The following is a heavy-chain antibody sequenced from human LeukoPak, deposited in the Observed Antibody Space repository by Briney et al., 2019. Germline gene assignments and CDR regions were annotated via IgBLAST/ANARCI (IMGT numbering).Heavy chain of an antibody. Sequence: GASVKVSCKASGYSFIGYYLHWVRQAPGQGLEWMGWINPNTGGTAYAQKFRGSVTITRDTSISTAYMELSSLRSDDTAMYYCTRDFSGAHFDSWGQGTLVTVSS. CDR2: INPNTGGT. CDR3: TRDFSGAHFDS. J-gene: IGHJ4*02. CDR1: GYSFIGYY. D-gene: IGHD7-27*01. V-gene: IGHV1-2*02.